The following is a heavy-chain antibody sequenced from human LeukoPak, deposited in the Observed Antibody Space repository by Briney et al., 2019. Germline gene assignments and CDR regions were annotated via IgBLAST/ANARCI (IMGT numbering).Heavy chain of an antibody. CDR2: INHSGST. CDR1: GGSFSGYY. CDR3: ARGAGYGARKLDY. V-gene: IGHV4-34*01. Sequence: KPSETLSLTCAVYGGSFSGYYWSWIRQPPGKGPEWIGEINHSGSTNYNPSLKSRVTISVDTSKNQFSLKLSSVTAADTAVYYCARGAGYGARKLDYWGQGTLVTVSS. D-gene: IGHD3-9*01. J-gene: IGHJ4*02.